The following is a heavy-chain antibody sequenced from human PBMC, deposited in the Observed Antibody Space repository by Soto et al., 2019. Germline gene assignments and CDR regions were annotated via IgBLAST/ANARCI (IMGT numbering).Heavy chain of an antibody. D-gene: IGHD5-12*01. CDR3: AIDVGGGWLRSNYYYYGMDV. CDR1: GGTFSSYS. J-gene: IGHJ6*02. V-gene: IGHV1-69*06. CDR2: IIPIFGTA. Sequence: ASVKVSCKGSGGTFSSYSISWVLQAPGQGLEWMGGIIPIFGTANYAQKFQGRVTITADKSTGTAYMELSSLRSEDTAVYYCAIDVGGGWLRSNYYYYGMDVWGQGTTVTVSS.